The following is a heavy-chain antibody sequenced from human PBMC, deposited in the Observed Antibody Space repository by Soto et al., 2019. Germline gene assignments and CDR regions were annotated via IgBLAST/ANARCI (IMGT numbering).Heavy chain of an antibody. Sequence: ASVKVSCKASGYTFTSYGISWVRQAPGQGLEWMGWISAYNGNTNYAQKLQGRVTMTTDTSTSTAYMELRSLRSDDTAVYYCAGAPYYDFWSGSPFDYWGQGTLVTVSS. V-gene: IGHV1-18*01. D-gene: IGHD3-3*01. CDR2: ISAYNGNT. CDR3: AGAPYYDFWSGSPFDY. CDR1: GYTFTSYG. J-gene: IGHJ4*02.